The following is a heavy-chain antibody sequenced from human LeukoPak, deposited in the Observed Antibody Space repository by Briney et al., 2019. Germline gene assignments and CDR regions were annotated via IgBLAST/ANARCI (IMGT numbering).Heavy chain of an antibody. J-gene: IGHJ4*02. V-gene: IGHV1-18*01. D-gene: IGHD3-22*01. CDR3: ARSTLNYYDSSGPPDY. CDR2: ISAYNGNT. CDR1: GDTFTSNG. Sequence: ASVKVSCKASGDTFTSNGISWVRQAPGQGLEWMGWISAYNGNTNYAQKLQGRDTMTTDTSTSTAYMELRSLRSDDTAVYYCARSTLNYYDSSGPPDYWGQGTLVTVAS.